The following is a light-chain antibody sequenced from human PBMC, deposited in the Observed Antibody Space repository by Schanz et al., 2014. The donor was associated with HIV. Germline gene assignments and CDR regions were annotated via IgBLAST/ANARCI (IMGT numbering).Light chain of an antibody. CDR1: QSVGGSQ. V-gene: IGKV3-20*01. J-gene: IGKJ2*01. CDR2: ATS. Sequence: ETVLTQSPGSLSLSPGERATLSCRTSQSVGGSQLAWYQHKRGQAPRLLIYATSFRATGIPDRFSGSGSGTDFTLTITGLQFEDFATYYCQQSYSATPYTFGQGTKVEIK. CDR3: QQSYSATPYT.